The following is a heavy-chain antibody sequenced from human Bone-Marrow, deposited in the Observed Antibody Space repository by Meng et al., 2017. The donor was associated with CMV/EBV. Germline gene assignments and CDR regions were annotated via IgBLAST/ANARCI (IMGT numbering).Heavy chain of an antibody. Sequence: GGSLRLSCAASGFTFSSYAMTWVRQAPGKGLEWVSLIINSGGNTYYADSVKGRFTISSDNSKNTLYLQMDSLRAEDTAVYYCAKSDRTSYYFYYLDVWGQGTTVTFSS. V-gene: IGHV3-23*01. CDR1: GFTFSSYA. CDR2: IINSGGNT. CDR3: AKSDRTSYYFYYLDV. J-gene: IGHJ6*02. D-gene: IGHD1-1*01.